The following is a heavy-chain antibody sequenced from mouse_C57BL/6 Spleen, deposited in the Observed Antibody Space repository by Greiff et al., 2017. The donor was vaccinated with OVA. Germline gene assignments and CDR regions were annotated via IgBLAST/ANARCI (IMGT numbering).Heavy chain of an antibody. D-gene: IGHD1-1*01. CDR1: GFTFSSYT. J-gene: IGHJ4*01. CDR3: ARGIYYGSSLYYAMDY. Sequence: EVHLVESGGGLVKPGGSLKLSCAASGFTFSSYTMSWVRQTPEKRLEWVATISGGGGNTYYPDSVKGRFTISRDNATNTLYLQMSSLRSEDTALYYCARGIYYGSSLYYAMDYWGQGTSVTVSS. CDR2: ISGGGGNT. V-gene: IGHV5-9*01.